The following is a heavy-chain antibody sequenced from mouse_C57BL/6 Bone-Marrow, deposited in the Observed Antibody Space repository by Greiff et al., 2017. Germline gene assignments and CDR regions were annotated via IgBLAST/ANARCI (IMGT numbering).Heavy chain of an antibody. CDR2: ISSGGSYT. CDR3: ARQGAYDGYYVY. CDR1: GFTFSSYG. V-gene: IGHV5-6*01. D-gene: IGHD2-3*01. Sequence: EVQRVESGGDLVKPGGSLKLSCAASGFTFSSYGMSWVRQTPDKRLEWVATISSGGSYTYYPDSVKGRFTISRDNAKNTLYLQLSRLESEDTAMYYCARQGAYDGYYVYWGQGTTLTVSS. J-gene: IGHJ2*01.